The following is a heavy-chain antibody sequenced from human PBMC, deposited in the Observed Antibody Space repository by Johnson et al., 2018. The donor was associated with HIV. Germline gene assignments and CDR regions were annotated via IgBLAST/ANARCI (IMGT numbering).Heavy chain of an antibody. Sequence: VQLVESGGGLVKPGGSLRLSCAASGFTFSDSYMSWIRQAPGKGLEWVSYISSSVSTIYYADSVKGRFTISRDNAKNSLYLQMNSLRAEDTAVYSCARDQSSGWYRNAFDIWGQGTMVTVSS. D-gene: IGHD6-19*01. V-gene: IGHV3-11*04. CDR2: ISSSVSTI. CDR3: ARDQSSGWYRNAFDI. J-gene: IGHJ3*02. CDR1: GFTFSDSY.